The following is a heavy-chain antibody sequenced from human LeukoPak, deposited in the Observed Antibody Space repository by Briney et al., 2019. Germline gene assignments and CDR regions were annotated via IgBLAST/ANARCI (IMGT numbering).Heavy chain of an antibody. V-gene: IGHV4-59*01. Sequence: PSETLSLTCTVSGGSISSYYWSWIRQPPGKGLEWIGYIYYSGSTNYNPSLKSRVTISVDTSKNQFSLKLSSVTAADTAVYYCARGVTIFGVVRGWFDPWGQGTLVTVSS. CDR3: ARGVTIFGVVRGWFDP. CDR1: GGSISSYY. CDR2: IYYSGST. D-gene: IGHD3-3*01. J-gene: IGHJ5*02.